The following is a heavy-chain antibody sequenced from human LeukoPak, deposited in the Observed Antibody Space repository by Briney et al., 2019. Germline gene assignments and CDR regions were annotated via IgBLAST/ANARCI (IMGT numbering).Heavy chain of an antibody. D-gene: IGHD6-19*01. V-gene: IGHV3-33*08. CDR3: ARDLSAAFDF. Sequence: LSLTCAVSGGSISSGGYSWSWVRQAPGKGLEWVARLVYDARSDYANSVKGRFSISRDDSKNTLFLDMSNLRVEDTALYYCARDLSAAFDFWGQGVLVTVSS. CDR1: GGSISSGGYS. CDR2: LVYDARS. J-gene: IGHJ4*02.